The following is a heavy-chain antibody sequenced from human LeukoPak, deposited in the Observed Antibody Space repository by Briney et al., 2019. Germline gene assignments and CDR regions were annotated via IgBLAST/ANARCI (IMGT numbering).Heavy chain of an antibody. CDR2: ISSSSSYI. CDR3: ARVIPALVGATKGHFDY. J-gene: IGHJ4*02. V-gene: IGHV3-21*01. Sequence: PGGSLRLSCAASGFTFSSYSMNWVRQAPGKGLEWVSSISSSSSYIYYADSVKGRFTISRDNAKNSLYLQMNSLRAEDTAVYYCARVIPALVGATKGHFDYWGQGTLVTVSS. CDR1: GFTFSSYS. D-gene: IGHD1-26*01.